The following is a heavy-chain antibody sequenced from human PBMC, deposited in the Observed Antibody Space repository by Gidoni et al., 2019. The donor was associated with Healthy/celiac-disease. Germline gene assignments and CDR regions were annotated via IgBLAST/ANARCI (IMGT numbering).Heavy chain of an antibody. J-gene: IGHJ4*02. Sequence: QVQLQESGPGLVKPSQTLSLTCTVSGGSISSGSYYWSWIRQPAGKGLEWIGRIYTSGSTNYNPSLKSRVTISVDTSKNQFSLKLSSVTAADTAVYYCARQPATVGAQIDYWGQGTLVTVSS. CDR1: GGSISSGSYY. CDR2: IYTSGST. V-gene: IGHV4-61*02. CDR3: ARQPATVGAQIDY. D-gene: IGHD4-17*01.